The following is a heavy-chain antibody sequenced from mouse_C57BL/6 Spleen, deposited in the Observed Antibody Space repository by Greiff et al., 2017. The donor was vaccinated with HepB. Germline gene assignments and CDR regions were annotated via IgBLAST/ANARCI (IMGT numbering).Heavy chain of an antibody. J-gene: IGHJ4*01. Sequence: DVKLVESGEGLVKPGGSLKLSCAASGFTFSSYAMSWVRQTPEKRLEWVATISDGGSYTYYPDNVKGRFTISRDNAKNNLYLQMSHLKSEDTAMYYCARGYDYDHYAMDYWGQGTSVTVSS. V-gene: IGHV5-4*03. CDR2: ISDGGSYT. CDR1: GFTFSSYA. CDR3: ARGYDYDHYAMDY. D-gene: IGHD2-4*01.